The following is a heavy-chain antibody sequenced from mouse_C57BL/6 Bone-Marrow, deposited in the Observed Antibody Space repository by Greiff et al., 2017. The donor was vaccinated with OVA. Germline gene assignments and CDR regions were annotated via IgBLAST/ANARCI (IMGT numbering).Heavy chain of an antibody. CDR2: IWSGGST. CDR1: GISLTSYG. D-gene: IGHD2-4*01. CDR3: ASYYDDPDMGY. V-gene: IGHV2-2*01. Sequence: QVQLKESGPGLVQPSQSLSITCTVSGISLTSYGVHWVRPSPGKGLEWLGVIWSGGSTDYNAAFISRLSISKDNSKSQVFFKMNSLQADDTAIYYCASYYDDPDMGYWGQGTSVTVSS. J-gene: IGHJ4*01.